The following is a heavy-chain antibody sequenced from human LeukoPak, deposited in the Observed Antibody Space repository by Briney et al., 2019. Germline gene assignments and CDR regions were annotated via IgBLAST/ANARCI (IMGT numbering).Heavy chain of an antibody. J-gene: IGHJ6*02. V-gene: IGHV1-18*01. CDR1: GYTFTSYG. CDR3: ARDPRYSVLDYYYGMDV. CDR2: ISAYNGNT. Sequence: ASVKVSCKASGYTFTSYGISWVRQAPGQGLEWMGWISAYNGNTNYAQKLQGRVTMTTDTSTSTAYMELRSLRSDDTAVHYCARDPRYSVLDYYYGMDVWGQGTTVTVSS. D-gene: IGHD1-26*01.